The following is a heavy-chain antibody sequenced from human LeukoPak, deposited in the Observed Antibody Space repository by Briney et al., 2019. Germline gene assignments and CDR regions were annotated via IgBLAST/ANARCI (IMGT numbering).Heavy chain of an antibody. CDR1: GGSISSHY. V-gene: IGHV4-59*11. CDR3: ARDEGDGYKRLDY. J-gene: IGHJ4*02. Sequence: SETLSLTCTVSGGSISSHYWSWIRQPPGKGLEWIGYIYYSGSTNYNPSLKSRVTISVDTSKNQFSLKLSSVTAADTAVYYCARDEGDGYKRLDYWGQGTLVTVSS. CDR2: IYYSGST. D-gene: IGHD5-24*01.